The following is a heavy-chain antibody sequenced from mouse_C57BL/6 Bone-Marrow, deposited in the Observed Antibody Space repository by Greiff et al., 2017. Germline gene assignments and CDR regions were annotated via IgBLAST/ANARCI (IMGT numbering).Heavy chain of an antibody. CDR2: IYPRSGNT. CDR3: ARRTYHRGFAY. V-gene: IGHV1-81*01. CDR1: GYTFTSYG. Sequence: VQLQQSGAELARPGASVKLSCKASGYTFTSYGISWVKQRTGQGLEWIGEIYPRSGNTYYNEKFKGKATLHADKSSSTAYMELRSLTSEDSAVYFCARRTYHRGFAYWGQGTLVTVSA. D-gene: IGHD2-12*01. J-gene: IGHJ3*01.